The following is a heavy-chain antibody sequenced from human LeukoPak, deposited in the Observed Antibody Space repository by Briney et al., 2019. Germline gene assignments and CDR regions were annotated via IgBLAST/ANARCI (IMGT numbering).Heavy chain of an antibody. Sequence: PGGSLRLSCAASGFTFSSYGMHWVRQAPGKGLEWVAVIWYDGSNKYYADSVKGRFTISRDNSENTLYLQMNSLRAEDTAVYYCAREILPYDADAFDIWGQGTMVTVSS. CDR3: AREILPYDADAFDI. D-gene: IGHD3-22*01. V-gene: IGHV3-33*01. CDR1: GFTFSSYG. CDR2: IWYDGSNK. J-gene: IGHJ3*02.